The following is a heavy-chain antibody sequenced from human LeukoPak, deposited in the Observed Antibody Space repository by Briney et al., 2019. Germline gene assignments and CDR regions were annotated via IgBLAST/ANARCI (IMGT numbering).Heavy chain of an antibody. J-gene: IGHJ3*02. CDR3: ARDPGITIFGVVTDDAFDI. V-gene: IGHV4-59*12. CDR1: GGSINNYY. Sequence: SETLSLTCTVSGGSINNYYWSWIRQPPGKGLEWIGYIYYSGSTNYNPSLKSRVTISVDTSKNQFSLKLSSVTAADTAVYYCARDPGITIFGVVTDDAFDIWGQGTMVTVSS. CDR2: IYYSGST. D-gene: IGHD3-3*01.